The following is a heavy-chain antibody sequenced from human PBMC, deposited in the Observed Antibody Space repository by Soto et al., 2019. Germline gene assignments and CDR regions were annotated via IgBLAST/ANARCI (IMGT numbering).Heavy chain of an antibody. CDR3: TRGPRPISTGTGAY. CDR1: GFIFKMYW. J-gene: IGHJ4*02. D-gene: IGHD3-10*01. V-gene: IGHV3-74*01. CDR2: IYNDGTYS. Sequence: GGSLRLSCTASGFIFKMYWMHWVRQSPGKGLVWISRIYNDGTYSDYADSVRGRFTISRDNVNDTLYLQMNNLRAEDSGLYYCTRGPRPISTGTGAYWGQGTQVTVSS.